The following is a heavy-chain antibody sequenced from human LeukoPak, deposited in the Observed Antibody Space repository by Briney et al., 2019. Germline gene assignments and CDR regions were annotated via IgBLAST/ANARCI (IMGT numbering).Heavy chain of an antibody. D-gene: IGHD2-21*02. Sequence: SETLSLTCTVSGGSINSDDYFWSWIRQHPGKGLEWIGYIYYSESTHYNPSLKTRITISVDTSKNEFSLKLSSVTAADTAVYYCARVHHERLRLDVWGQGTTVTVSS. V-gene: IGHV4-31*03. CDR2: IYYSEST. J-gene: IGHJ6*02. CDR3: ARVHHERLRLDV. CDR1: GGSINSDDYF.